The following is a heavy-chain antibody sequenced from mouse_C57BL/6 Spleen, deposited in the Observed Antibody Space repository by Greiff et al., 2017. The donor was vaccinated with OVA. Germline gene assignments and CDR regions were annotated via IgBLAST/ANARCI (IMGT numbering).Heavy chain of an antibody. CDR3: ARWDDGYY. D-gene: IGHD2-3*01. CDR1: GYTFTNYW. V-gene: IGHV1-63*01. J-gene: IGHJ2*01. Sequence: QVQLKQSGAELVRPGTSVKMSCKASGYTFTNYWIGWAKQRPGHGLEWIGDIYPGGGYTNYNEKFKGKATLTADKSSRTAYMQFSSLTSEDSAIYYCARWDDGYYWGQGTTLTVSS. CDR2: IYPGGGYT.